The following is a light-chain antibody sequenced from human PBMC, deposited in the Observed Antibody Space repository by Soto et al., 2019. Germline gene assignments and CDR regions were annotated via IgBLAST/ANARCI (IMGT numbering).Light chain of an antibody. J-gene: IGLJ2*01. CDR1: SSDVGGYNY. CDR3: SSYTGSSTLYVI. CDR2: DVS. Sequence: QSALTQPASVSGSPGQSITISCSGTSSDVGGYNYVSWYQQHPGKAPKLMIYDVSHRPSGVSNRFSGFKSGNTASLTISGLQAEDEADYYCSSYTGSSTLYVIFGGGTKLTVL. V-gene: IGLV2-14*03.